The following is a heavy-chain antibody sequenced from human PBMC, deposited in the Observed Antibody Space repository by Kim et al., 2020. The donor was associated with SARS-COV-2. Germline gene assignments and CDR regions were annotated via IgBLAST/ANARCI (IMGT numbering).Heavy chain of an antibody. CDR3: ARSGLVLAPYYYYGMDV. CDR2: INTYNGNT. Sequence: ASVKVSCKASGYTFTSYGISWVRQAPGQGLEWMGWINTYNGNTNYAHNLQGRVTMTTDTSTSTAYMELRSLRSDDTAVYYCARSGLVLAPYYYYGMDVWGQGTTVTVSS. V-gene: IGHV1-18*01. D-gene: IGHD3-9*01. CDR1: GYTFTSYG. J-gene: IGHJ6*02.